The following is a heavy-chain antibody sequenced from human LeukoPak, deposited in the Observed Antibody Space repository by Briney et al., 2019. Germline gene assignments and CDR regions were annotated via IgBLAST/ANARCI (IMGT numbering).Heavy chain of an antibody. Sequence: PGRSLRLSCAASGFTFSSYAMHWVRQAPGKGLEWVAVISYDGSNKYYADSVKGRFTISRDNSKNTLYLQMNSLRAEDTAVYYCAKTPVAVADYWGQGTLVTVSS. CDR1: GFTFSSYA. CDR2: ISYDGSNK. V-gene: IGHV3-30*04. J-gene: IGHJ4*02. CDR3: AKTPVAVADY. D-gene: IGHD6-19*01.